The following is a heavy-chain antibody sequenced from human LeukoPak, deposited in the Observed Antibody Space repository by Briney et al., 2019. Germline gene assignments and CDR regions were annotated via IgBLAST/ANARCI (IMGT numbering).Heavy chain of an antibody. Sequence: SETLSLTCAVYGGSFSGYYWSWIRQPPGKGLERIGEINHSGSTNYNPSLKSRVTISVDTSKNQFSLKLSSVTAADTAVYYCASTVAGTGGAYYFDYWGQGTLVTVSS. CDR3: ASTVAGTGGAYYFDY. CDR2: INHSGST. CDR1: GGSFSGYY. D-gene: IGHD6-19*01. V-gene: IGHV4-34*01. J-gene: IGHJ4*02.